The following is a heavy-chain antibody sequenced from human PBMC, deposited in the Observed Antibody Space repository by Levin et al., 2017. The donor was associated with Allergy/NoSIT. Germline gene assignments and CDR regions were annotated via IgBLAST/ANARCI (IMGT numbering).Heavy chain of an antibody. CDR3: AKRAGSSWYGIFDY. J-gene: IGHJ4*02. Sequence: RPGGSLRLSCTASGFTFSSYAMSWVRQAPGKGLEWVSAVSGSGGSTYYADSVKGRFTISRDNSKNTLYLQMNSLRAEDTAVYYCAKRAGSSWYGIFDYWGQGTLVTVSS. D-gene: IGHD6-13*01. V-gene: IGHV3-23*01. CDR1: GFTFSSYA. CDR2: VSGSGGST.